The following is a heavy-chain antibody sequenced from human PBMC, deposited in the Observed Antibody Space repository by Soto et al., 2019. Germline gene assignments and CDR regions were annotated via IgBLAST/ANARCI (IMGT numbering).Heavy chain of an antibody. J-gene: IGHJ6*03. CDR2: ISAYNGNT. CDR3: ARVGVGYCSGGSCYEDYYYHYMDV. D-gene: IGHD2-15*01. Sequence: QVQLVQSGAEVKKPGASVKVSCKASGYTFTSYGISWVRQAPGQGLEWMGWISAYNGNTNCAQKLQGRVTMTTDTSTSTAYMELRSLRSDDTAVYYCARVGVGYCSGGSCYEDYYYHYMDVWGKGTTVTVSS. V-gene: IGHV1-18*01. CDR1: GYTFTSYG.